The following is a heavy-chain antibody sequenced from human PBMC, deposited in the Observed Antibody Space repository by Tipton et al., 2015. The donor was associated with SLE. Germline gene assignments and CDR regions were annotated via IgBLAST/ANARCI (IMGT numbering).Heavy chain of an antibody. J-gene: IGHJ4*02. CDR1: GGSISSSSYY. CDR2: INHSGST. Sequence: TLSLTCTVSGGSISSSSYYWGWIRQPPGKGLEWIGEINHSGSTNYNPSLKSRVTISVDTSKNQFSLKLSSVTAADTAVYYCARGSAAYYFDYWGQGTLVTVSS. V-gene: IGHV4-39*07. CDR3: ARGSAAYYFDY. D-gene: IGHD2-2*01.